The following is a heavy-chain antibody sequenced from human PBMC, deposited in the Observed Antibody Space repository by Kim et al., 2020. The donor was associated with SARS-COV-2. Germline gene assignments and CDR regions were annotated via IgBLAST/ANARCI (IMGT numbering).Heavy chain of an antibody. CDR2: IYYSWST. V-gene: IGHV4-39*01. CDR1: GGSISSSSYY. J-gene: IGHJ6*02. D-gene: IGHD3-22*01. Sequence: GSLSLTCTVSGGSISSSSYYWGWIRQPPGKGLEWIGSIYYSWSTYYNPSLKSRVTISVDTSKNQFSLKLSSVTAADTAVYYCARLPGPSSGYYYYGMDVWCQGTTLTVSS. CDR3: ARLPGPSSGYYYYGMDV.